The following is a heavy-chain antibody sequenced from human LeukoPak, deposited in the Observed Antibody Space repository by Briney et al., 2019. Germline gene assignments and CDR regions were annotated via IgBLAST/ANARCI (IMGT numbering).Heavy chain of an antibody. CDR2: ISGSGGST. D-gene: IGHD5-18*01. Sequence: PGGSLRLSCVASGFTFSSYAMSWVRQAPGKGLEWVSAISGSGGSTYYADSVKGRFTISRDNSKNTLYLQMNSLRAEDTAVYYCAKGGGRVDTAMVPEYYFDYWGQGTLVTVSS. CDR1: GFTFSSYA. CDR3: AKGGGRVDTAMVPEYYFDY. J-gene: IGHJ4*02. V-gene: IGHV3-23*01.